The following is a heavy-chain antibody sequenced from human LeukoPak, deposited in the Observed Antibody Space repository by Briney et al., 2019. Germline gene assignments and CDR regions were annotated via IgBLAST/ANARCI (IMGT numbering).Heavy chain of an antibody. V-gene: IGHV1-69*05. Sequence: GASVKVSCKASGGTFSSYAISWVRQAPGQGLEWMGGIIPIFGTANYAQKFQGRVTITTDESTSTAYMELSSLRSEDTAVYYCANGGSSNQNYYYYMDVWGKGTTVTVSS. CDR1: GGTFSSYA. D-gene: IGHD2-15*01. CDR3: ANGGSSNQNYYYYMDV. CDR2: IIPIFGTA. J-gene: IGHJ6*03.